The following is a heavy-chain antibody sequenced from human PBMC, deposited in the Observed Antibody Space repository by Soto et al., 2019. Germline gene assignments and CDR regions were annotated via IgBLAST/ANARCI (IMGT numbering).Heavy chain of an antibody. V-gene: IGHV4-30-4*01. CDR2: IYYSGST. CDR3: ARAYGPDGNYGSGSYSDFDY. CDR1: GGSISSGDYY. D-gene: IGHD3-10*01. Sequence: SETLSLTCTVSGGSISSGDYYWSWIRQPPGKGLEWIGYIYYSGSTYYNPSLKSRVTISVDTSKNQFSLKLSSVTAADTAVYYCARAYGPDGNYGSGSYSDFDYWGQGTLVTVSS. J-gene: IGHJ4*02.